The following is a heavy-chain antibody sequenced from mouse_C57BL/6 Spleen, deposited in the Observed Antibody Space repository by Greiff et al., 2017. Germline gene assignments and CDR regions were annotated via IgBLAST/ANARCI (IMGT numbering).Heavy chain of an antibody. CDR3: ARYYYGSSYLDY. Sequence: EVKLQESGGGLVKPGGSLKLSCAASGFTFSDYGMHWVRQAPEKGLEWVAYISSGSSTIYYADTVKGRFTISRDNAKNTLFLQMTSLRSEDTAMYYCARYYYGSSYLDYWGQGTTLTVSS. D-gene: IGHD1-1*01. CDR2: ISSGSSTI. V-gene: IGHV5-17*01. J-gene: IGHJ2*01. CDR1: GFTFSDYG.